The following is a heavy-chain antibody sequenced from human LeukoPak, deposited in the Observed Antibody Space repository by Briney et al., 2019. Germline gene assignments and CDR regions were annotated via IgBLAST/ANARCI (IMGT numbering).Heavy chain of an antibody. CDR1: GVSISSSNSY. D-gene: IGHD1-26*01. V-gene: IGHV4-39*01. J-gene: IGHJ4*02. CDR2: IYYSGNT. CDR3: ASTSRWVSYYPFDY. Sequence: SETLSLTCTVSGVSISSSNSYWGWIRQPPGKGLEWIGSIYYSGNTYYNASLKSQVSISIDTSKNQFSLRHTSVTAADTAVYYCASTSRWVSYYPFDYWGQGTLVTVSS.